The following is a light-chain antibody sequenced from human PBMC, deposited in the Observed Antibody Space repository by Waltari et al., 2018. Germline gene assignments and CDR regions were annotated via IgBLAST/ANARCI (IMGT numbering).Light chain of an antibody. CDR1: SSNIRPGYG. Sequence: QSVLTQPPSLSGAPGQRVTISCTGSSSNIRPGYGLQWYQQFPGTAPKLLIYHSAMRPSGAPARFSGSKSGTAASLDITGLQAEDEADYYCQSYDSSLRGFYVFGTGTKVTV. V-gene: IGLV1-40*01. J-gene: IGLJ1*01. CDR3: QSYDSSLRGFYV. CDR2: HSA.